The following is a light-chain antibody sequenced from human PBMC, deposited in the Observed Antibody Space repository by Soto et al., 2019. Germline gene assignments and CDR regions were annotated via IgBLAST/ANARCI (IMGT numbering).Light chain of an antibody. CDR1: QSVSSY. CDR2: DAS. V-gene: IGKV3-11*01. CDR3: QQYNSYPWT. J-gene: IGKJ1*01. Sequence: EIVLTQSPATQSLSPGERATLSCRASQSVSSYLAWYQQKPGQAPRLLIYDASNRASGIPARFSGRGSRTDFTLTISSLQPDDFATYYCQQYNSYPWTFGQGTKV.